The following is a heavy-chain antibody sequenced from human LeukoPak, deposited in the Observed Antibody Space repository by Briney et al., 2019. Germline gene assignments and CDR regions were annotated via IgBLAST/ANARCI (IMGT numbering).Heavy chain of an antibody. CDR2: INPDGGTT. D-gene: IGHD2/OR15-2a*01. Sequence: GGSLRLSCAASGFTLGSYWTHWVRQVPGKGLVWVSRINPDGGTTTYADSVKGRFTISRDNSKNTLYLQMNSLRAEDTAVYYCAKDRTTRWGYFQHWGQGTLVTVSS. CDR3: AKDRTTRWGYFQH. J-gene: IGHJ1*01. CDR1: GFTLGSYW. V-gene: IGHV3-74*01.